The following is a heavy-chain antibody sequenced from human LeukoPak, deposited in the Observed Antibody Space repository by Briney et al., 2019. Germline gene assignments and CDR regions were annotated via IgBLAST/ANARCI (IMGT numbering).Heavy chain of an antibody. J-gene: IGHJ4*02. CDR2: IRYDGSNK. D-gene: IGHD1-26*01. CDR3: AKERPKVEWELHPPDY. Sequence: GGSLRLSCAASGFTFSSYGMHWVRQAPGKGLEWVAFIRYDGSNKYYADSVKGRFTISRDNSKNTLYLQMNSLRAEDTAVYYCAKERPKVEWELHPPDYWGQGTLVTVSS. CDR1: GFTFSSYG. V-gene: IGHV3-30*02.